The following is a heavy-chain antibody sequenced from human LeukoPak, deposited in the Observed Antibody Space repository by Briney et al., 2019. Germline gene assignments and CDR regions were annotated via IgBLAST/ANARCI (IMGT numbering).Heavy chain of an antibody. D-gene: IGHD2-2*01. V-gene: IGHV3-11*01. J-gene: IGHJ6*03. Sequence: PGGSLRLSCAASGFTFSDYYMTWIRQGPGKGLEWVSYISTSGSTTYYADSVKGRFTISRDNDKKSLYLQMNSLKAEDTAVYYCTTEVVPRRDYYYYMDVWGKGTTVTVSS. CDR3: TTEVVPRRDYYYYMDV. CDR2: ISTSGSTT. CDR1: GFTFSDYY.